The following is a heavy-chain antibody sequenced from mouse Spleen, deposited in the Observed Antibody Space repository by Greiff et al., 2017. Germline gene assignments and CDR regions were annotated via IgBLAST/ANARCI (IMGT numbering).Heavy chain of an antibody. J-gene: IGHJ3*01. V-gene: IGHV5-15*04. CDR3: ASYDGGSY. CDR2: ISNLAYSI. CDR1: GFTFSDYG. D-gene: IGHD2-3*01. Sequence: EVKLVESGGGLVKPGGSLKLSCAASGFTFSDYGMAWVRQAPGKGPEWVAFISNLAYSIYYADTVTGRFTISRENAKNTLYLEMSSLRSEDTAMYYCASYDGGSYWGQGTLVTVSA.